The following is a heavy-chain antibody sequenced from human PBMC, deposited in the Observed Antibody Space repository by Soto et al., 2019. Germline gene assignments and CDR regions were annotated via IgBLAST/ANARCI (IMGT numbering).Heavy chain of an antibody. CDR3: TTDFIWSDAGTY. J-gene: IGHJ4*02. CDR2: IYYSGST. D-gene: IGHD1-1*01. CDR1: GGSISSGGYS. V-gene: IGHV4-30-2*05. Sequence: SETLSLTCAVSGGSISSGGYSWSWIRQPPGKGLEWIGYIYYSGSTYYNPSLKSRVTISVDTSKNQFSLNLSSVTAADTAMYYCTTDFIWSDAGTYWGQGTLVTVSS.